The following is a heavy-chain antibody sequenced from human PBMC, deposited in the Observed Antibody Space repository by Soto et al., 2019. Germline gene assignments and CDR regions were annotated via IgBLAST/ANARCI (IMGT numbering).Heavy chain of an antibody. V-gene: IGHV1-69*06. CDR1: GGTFSSYA. D-gene: IGHD2-2*01. Sequence: ASVKVSCKASGGTFSSYAISWVRQAPGQGXEWMGGIIPIFGTANYAQKFQGRVTITADKSTSTAYMELSSLRSEDTAVYYCARGYISSTSGYYYYGMDVWGQGTTVTVSS. J-gene: IGHJ6*02. CDR3: ARGYISSTSGYYYYGMDV. CDR2: IIPIFGTA.